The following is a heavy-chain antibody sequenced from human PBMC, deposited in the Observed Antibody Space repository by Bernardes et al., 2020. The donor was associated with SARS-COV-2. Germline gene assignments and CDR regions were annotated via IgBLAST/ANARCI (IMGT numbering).Heavy chain of an antibody. Sequence: GGSLRLSCAASGFTFSNYGMHWVRQAPGKGLDWVAVISYDGSDKYYADSVKGRFTISRDNSKNTLYLQMNSLRAEDTAVYYCAKSNWNYYYYYYGMDVWGQGTTVTVSS. V-gene: IGHV3-30*18. CDR3: AKSNWNYYYYYYGMDV. D-gene: IGHD1-7*01. CDR2: ISYDGSDK. J-gene: IGHJ6*02. CDR1: GFTFSNYG.